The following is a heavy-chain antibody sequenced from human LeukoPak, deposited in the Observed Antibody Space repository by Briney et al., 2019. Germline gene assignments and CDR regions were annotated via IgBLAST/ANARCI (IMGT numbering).Heavy chain of an antibody. CDR1: GGSISSGGYY. J-gene: IGHJ6*04. V-gene: IGHV4-31*03. Sequence: SETLSLTCTVSGGSISSGGYYWSWIRQHPGKGLEWIGYIYYSGSTYYNPSLKSRVTISVDTSKNQFSLKLSSVTAADTAVYYCAGASTDTAMVFYYYGMDVWGKGTTVTVSS. CDR3: AGASTDTAMVFYYYGMDV. CDR2: IYYSGST. D-gene: IGHD5-18*01.